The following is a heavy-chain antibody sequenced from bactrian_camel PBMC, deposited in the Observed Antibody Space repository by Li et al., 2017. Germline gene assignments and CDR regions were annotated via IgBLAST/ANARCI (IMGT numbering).Heavy chain of an antibody. D-gene: IGHD2*01. CDR1: GYTVSSYC. CDR3: ARRTRGGYCYDAAFDYGY. J-gene: IGHJ4*01. CDR2: IASDGST. Sequence: HVQLVESGGGSVQAGGSLRLACVASGYTVSSYCMGWFRQAPGKEREFVSAIASDGSTTYANSVKGRFTISRDNAKNTLYLQMNSLKPEDTAEYYCARRTRGGYCYDAAFDYGYWGRGTQVTVS. V-gene: IGHV3S53*01.